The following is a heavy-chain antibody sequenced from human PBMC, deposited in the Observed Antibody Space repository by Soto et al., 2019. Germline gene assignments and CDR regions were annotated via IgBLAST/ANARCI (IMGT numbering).Heavy chain of an antibody. V-gene: IGHV4-31*03. Sequence: VQLQESGPGLVKPSQTLSLTCTVSGGSVSSGVYYWSWIRQHPGKGLEWIGYIYYTGSTYYNPSLKSRIIVSVDTSKDQFSLKLISVTAADTAVYYCARVPISTVTTGDNWGQGTLVTVSA. CDR2: IYYTGST. CDR1: GGSVSSGVYY. CDR3: ARVPISTVTTGDN. J-gene: IGHJ4*02. D-gene: IGHD4-17*01.